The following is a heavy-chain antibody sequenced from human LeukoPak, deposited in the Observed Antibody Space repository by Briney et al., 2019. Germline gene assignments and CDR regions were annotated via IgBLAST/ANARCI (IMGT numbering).Heavy chain of an antibody. Sequence: SVKVSCKASGGTFSSYAISWVRQAPGQGLEWMGGIIPIFGTANYAQKFQGRVTITADESTSTAYMELSSLRSEDTAVYYCARERRITMIVVGAFDIWGQGTMVTVSS. D-gene: IGHD3-22*01. J-gene: IGHJ3*02. CDR1: GGTFSSYA. CDR3: ARERRITMIVVGAFDI. CDR2: IIPIFGTA. V-gene: IGHV1-69*01.